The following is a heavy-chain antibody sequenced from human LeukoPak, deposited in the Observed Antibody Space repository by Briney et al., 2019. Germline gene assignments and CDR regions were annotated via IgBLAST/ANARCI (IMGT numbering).Heavy chain of an antibody. V-gene: IGHV3-33*01. CDR2: IWYDGSNK. CDR1: GFTFSSYG. CDR3: ARDMSGSYSFDY. J-gene: IGHJ4*02. D-gene: IGHD1-26*01. Sequence: PGGSLRLSCAASGFTFSSYGMHWVRQAPGKGLEGVAVIWYDGSNKYYADSVTGRFTISRDNSKNTLYLQMNSLRAEDTAVYYCARDMSGSYSFDYWGQGTLVTVSS.